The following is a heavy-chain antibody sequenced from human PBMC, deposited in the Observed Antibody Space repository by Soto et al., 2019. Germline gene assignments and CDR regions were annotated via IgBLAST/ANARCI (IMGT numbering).Heavy chain of an antibody. J-gene: IGHJ4*02. CDR3: ARGYYYDSSGYYYDY. Sequence: SETLSLTCTVSGGSISSGGYYWSWIRQHPGKGLEWIGYIYYSGSTYYNPSLKSRVTISVDTSKNQFSLKLSSVTAADTAVYYCARGYYYDSSGYYYDYWGQGTLVTVSS. D-gene: IGHD3-22*01. CDR1: GGSISSGGYY. V-gene: IGHV4-31*03. CDR2: IYYSGST.